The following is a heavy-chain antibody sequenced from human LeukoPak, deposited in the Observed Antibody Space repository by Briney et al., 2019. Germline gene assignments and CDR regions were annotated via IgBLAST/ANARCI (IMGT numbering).Heavy chain of an antibody. D-gene: IGHD3-9*01. CDR3: ARGARYYDILTGFYYYYSYMDV. CDR2: IKQDGNEK. CDR1: GFTFRTYW. J-gene: IGHJ6*03. V-gene: IGHV3-7*01. Sequence: PGGSLRLSCAASGFTFRTYWMSWVRQAPGKGLEWVANIKQDGNEKYYVDSVKGRFTISRDNAKNSLYLQMNSLRAEYTAVYYCARGARYYDILTGFYYYYSYMDVWGKGTTVTISS.